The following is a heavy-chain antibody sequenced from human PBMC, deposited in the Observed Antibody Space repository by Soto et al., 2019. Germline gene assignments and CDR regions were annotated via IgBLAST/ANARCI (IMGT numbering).Heavy chain of an antibody. CDR3: VRERGLSSFYGMDV. Sequence: EVQLVESGGGLVKPGGSLRLSCAASGFTLTSYTMNWVRQASGKGLEWVSSITSSSSHIYYADSVKGRFTISRDNAGNSLYLQMNSLRAEDSAVYYCVRERGLSSFYGMDVWGQGNTVTVSS. V-gene: IGHV3-21*02. J-gene: IGHJ6*02. D-gene: IGHD3-10*01. CDR2: ITSSSSHI. CDR1: GFTLTSYT.